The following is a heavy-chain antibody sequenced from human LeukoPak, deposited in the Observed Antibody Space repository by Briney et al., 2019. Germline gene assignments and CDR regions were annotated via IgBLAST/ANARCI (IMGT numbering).Heavy chain of an antibody. CDR3: ARDGNFYFDL. CDR2: IRSSGSPI. Sequence: GGSLRLSCAASGFTFSDYSMNWVRQAPGKGLEWVAYIRSSGSPIYYADSVKGRFTISRDNAKNSLYLQMNSLRAEDTAVYYCARDGNFYFDLWGRGTLVTVSS. CDR1: GFTFSDYS. J-gene: IGHJ2*01. V-gene: IGHV3-48*04. D-gene: IGHD1-7*01.